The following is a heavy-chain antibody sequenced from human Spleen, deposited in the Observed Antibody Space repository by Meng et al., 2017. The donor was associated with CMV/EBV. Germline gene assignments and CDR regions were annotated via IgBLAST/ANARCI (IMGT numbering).Heavy chain of an antibody. V-gene: IGHV4-4*02. J-gene: IGHJ4*02. CDR1: GVSISNSNG. CDR2: IYHSGTT. Sequence: GVSISNSNGWSWVRQPPGKGLEWIGEIYHSGTTNYNPSLKSRVTISVDKSKNQFSLKLSSMTAADTAVYYCARDERYCSATSCASPYWGQGTLVTVSS. D-gene: IGHD2-2*01. CDR3: ARDERYCSATSCASPY.